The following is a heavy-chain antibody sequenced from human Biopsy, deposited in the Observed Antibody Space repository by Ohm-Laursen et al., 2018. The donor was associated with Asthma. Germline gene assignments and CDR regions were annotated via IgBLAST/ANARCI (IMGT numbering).Heavy chain of an antibody. J-gene: IGHJ4*02. CDR1: GITFSTYG. V-gene: IGHV3-30*02. CDR3: AREGVAGTHIED. D-gene: IGHD6-19*01. Sequence: SLRLSCSASGITFSTYGMHWVRQAPGKGLEWVSFIWYDGRKRTYADSVKGRFTISRDNSKNTLSLQMNSLTAEDTAVYYCAREGVAGTHIEDWGQGTLVTVSS. CDR2: IWYDGRKR.